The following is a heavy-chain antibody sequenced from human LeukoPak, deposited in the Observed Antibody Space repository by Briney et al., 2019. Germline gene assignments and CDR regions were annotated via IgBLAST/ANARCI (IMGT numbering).Heavy chain of an antibody. V-gene: IGHV4-59*01. CDR1: GGSISSYY. CDR3: ARGTAAAVPFLTG. Sequence: PSETLSLTCTVTGGSISSYYWSWIRQPPGKGLEWIGYIYYNGSTNYNPSLKSRVTISVDTSKNQFSLKLSSVTAADTAVYYCARGTAAAVPFLTGWGQGTLVTVSS. D-gene: IGHD3-9*01. CDR2: IYYNGST. J-gene: IGHJ4*02.